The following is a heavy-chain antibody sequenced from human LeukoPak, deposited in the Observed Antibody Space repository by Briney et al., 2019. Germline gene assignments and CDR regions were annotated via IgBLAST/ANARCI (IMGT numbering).Heavy chain of an antibody. CDR2: ISSSSSYI. CDR1: GFTFSDYY. V-gene: IGHV3-21*01. CDR3: AGGASPYYYYMDV. D-gene: IGHD2-2*01. J-gene: IGHJ6*03. Sequence: GGSLRLSCAASGFTFSDYYMNWVRQAPGKGLEWVSSISSSSSYIYYADSVKGRFTISRDNAKNSLYLQMNSLRAEDTAVYYCAGGASPYYYYMDVWGKGTTVTVSS.